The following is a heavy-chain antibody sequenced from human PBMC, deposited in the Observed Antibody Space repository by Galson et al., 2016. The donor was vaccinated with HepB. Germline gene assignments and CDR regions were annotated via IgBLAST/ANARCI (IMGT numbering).Heavy chain of an antibody. CDR2: IRADSGDP. CDR3: ARDGGYDILSGFGY. Sequence: GQRLEWMGWIRADSGDPKYSENFQDRVTFTMDSSASTAYMELRSLRSEDTAVYFCARDGGYDILSGFGYWGQGTLVTVSS. J-gene: IGHJ4*02. D-gene: IGHD3-9*01. V-gene: IGHV1-3*01.